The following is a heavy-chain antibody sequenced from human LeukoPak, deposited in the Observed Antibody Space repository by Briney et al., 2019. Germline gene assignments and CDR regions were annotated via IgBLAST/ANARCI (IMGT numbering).Heavy chain of an antibody. CDR1: GFTFGDYA. V-gene: IGHV3-49*03. CDR3: TRGGAGGSQFDY. D-gene: IGHD2-15*01. Sequence: GGSLRLSCTTSGFTFGDYAMDRFRQAPGKGLEWVSFIRSKAYGGTTEYAASVKGRFIISRDDSKSIAYLQMNSLKTEDTAVYYCTRGGAGGSQFDYWGQGTLVTVSS. CDR2: IRSKAYGGTT. J-gene: IGHJ4*02.